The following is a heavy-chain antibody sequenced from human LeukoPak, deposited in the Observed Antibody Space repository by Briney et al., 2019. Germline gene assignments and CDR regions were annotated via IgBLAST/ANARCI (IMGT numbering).Heavy chain of an antibody. V-gene: IGHV3-11*06. CDR1: GFTFSDYY. CDR3: ARVVLGYSYGYFYFDY. CDR2: ISSSSSYT. Sequence: GGSLRLSCAASGFTFSDYYMSWIRQAPGKGLEWVSYISSSSSYTNYADSVKGRFTISRDNAKNSLYLQMNSLRAEDTPVYYCARVVLGYSYGYFYFDYWGQGTLVTVSS. J-gene: IGHJ4*02. D-gene: IGHD5-18*01.